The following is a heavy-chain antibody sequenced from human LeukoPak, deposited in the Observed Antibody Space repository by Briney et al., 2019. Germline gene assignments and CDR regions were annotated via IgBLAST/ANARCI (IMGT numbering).Heavy chain of an antibody. D-gene: IGHD6-13*01. V-gene: IGHV3-15*04. J-gene: IGHJ3*01. CDR2: IASKGDGGTT. CDR3: TTGASIAAARDAVYV. CDR1: GFTFSKAW. Sequence: PGGSLRLSCAASGFTFSKAWMSWVRQAPEKRLEWVGRIASKGDGGTTDYAARVKGRFTISRDDSRNTLSLQMSSLKTEDTAVYYCTTGASIAAARDAVYVWGQGKMITVSA.